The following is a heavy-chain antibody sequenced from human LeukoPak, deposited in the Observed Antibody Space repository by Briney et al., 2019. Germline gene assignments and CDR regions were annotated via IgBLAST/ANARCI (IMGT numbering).Heavy chain of an antibody. CDR3: ATTGTHRVPAAMLRPNDAFDI. Sequence: GGSLRLSCAASGFTFSSYSMNWVRQAPGKGLEWVSYISCSSSTIYYADSVKGRFTISRDNAKNSLYLQMNSLRAEDTAVYYCATTGTHRVPAAMLRPNDAFDIWGQGTMVTVSS. D-gene: IGHD2-2*01. CDR2: ISCSSSTI. CDR1: GFTFSSYS. V-gene: IGHV3-48*01. J-gene: IGHJ3*02.